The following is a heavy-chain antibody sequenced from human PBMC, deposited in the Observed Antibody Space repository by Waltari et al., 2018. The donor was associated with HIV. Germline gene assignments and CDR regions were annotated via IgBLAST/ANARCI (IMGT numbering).Heavy chain of an antibody. CDR1: GFSVISNS. CDR3: ARLVSWFNP. Sequence: EVQLVESGGGLIQPGESLRLSCAASGFSVISNSISWVRQAPGKGLEWVSRIQGEGTTNYADSVKGRFSTSRDEFKNIGYLQMNSLRVEDTAFYYCARLVSWFNPWGPGTLVTVSS. D-gene: IGHD1-26*01. CDR2: IQGEGTT. V-gene: IGHV3-53*01. J-gene: IGHJ5*02.